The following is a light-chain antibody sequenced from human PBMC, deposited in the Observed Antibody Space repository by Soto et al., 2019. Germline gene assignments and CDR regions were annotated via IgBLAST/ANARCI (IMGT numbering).Light chain of an antibody. Sequence: EIVLTQSPGTLSLSPGERATLSCRASQSVSSSFLAWYQQKPGQAPRLLIYGVSSRATGIPDRFSGSGSGTDVTLTISRLEPEDFAVYYCQQYGSSPRTFGQGTKLEIK. CDR3: QQYGSSPRT. J-gene: IGKJ2*01. V-gene: IGKV3-20*01. CDR1: QSVSSSF. CDR2: GVS.